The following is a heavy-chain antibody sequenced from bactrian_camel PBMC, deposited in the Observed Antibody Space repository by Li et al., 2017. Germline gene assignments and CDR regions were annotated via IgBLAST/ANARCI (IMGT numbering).Heavy chain of an antibody. CDR2: MHSGDGSS. V-gene: IGHV3S40*01. Sequence: VQLVESGGGLVQPGGSLRLSCAASGFTFSNYAMSWVRQAPGKGLEWVSAMHSGDGSSYYADSVKGRFTISLDNAKNTMYLQMNSLKPEDTAMYYCAADRGDVWIATPCRGDSEEYNYWGQGTQVTVS. CDR1: GFTFSNYA. J-gene: IGHJ4*01. D-gene: IGHD4*01. CDR3: AADRGDVWIATPCRGDSEEYNY.